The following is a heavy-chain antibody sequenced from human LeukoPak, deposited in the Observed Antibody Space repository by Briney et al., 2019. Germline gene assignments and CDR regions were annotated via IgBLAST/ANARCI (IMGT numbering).Heavy chain of an antibody. V-gene: IGHV1-18*01. CDR2: ISAYNGNT. CDR1: GYTFTSYG. D-gene: IGHD2-15*01. Sequence: ASVKVSRKASGYTFTSYGISWVRQAPGQGLEWMGWISAYNGNTNYAQKLQGRVTMTTDTSTSTAYMELRSLRSDDTAVYYCARAIRGYCSGGSCYAPDYYYYYMDVWGKGTTVTVSS. J-gene: IGHJ6*03. CDR3: ARAIRGYCSGGSCYAPDYYYYYMDV.